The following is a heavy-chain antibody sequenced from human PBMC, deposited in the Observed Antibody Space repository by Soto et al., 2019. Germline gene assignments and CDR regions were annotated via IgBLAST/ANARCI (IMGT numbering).Heavy chain of an antibody. D-gene: IGHD3-10*01. Sequence: GGSLRLSCAASGFTFSSYSMNWVRQAPGKGLEWVSYISSSSSTIYYADSVKGRFTISRDNSKNTLYLQMNSLRAEDTAVYYCAKEEDYYGSGDNGMDVWGQGTTVTVSS. CDR2: ISSSSSTI. J-gene: IGHJ6*02. V-gene: IGHV3-48*01. CDR3: AKEEDYYGSGDNGMDV. CDR1: GFTFSSYS.